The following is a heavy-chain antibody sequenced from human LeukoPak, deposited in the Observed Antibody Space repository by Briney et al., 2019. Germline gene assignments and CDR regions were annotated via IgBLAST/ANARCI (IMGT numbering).Heavy chain of an antibody. CDR2: IYYSGNT. CDR1: GGSISRYY. D-gene: IGHD3-22*01. Sequence: PSETLSLTCTVSGGSISRYYWGWIRQPPGKGLEWIGSIYYSGNTYYNPSLKSRVTISGDTSKNQFSLRLSSVTAADTAVYYCARLSYYYDSSGSHPFDYWGQGALVTVSS. J-gene: IGHJ4*02. V-gene: IGHV4-39*01. CDR3: ARLSYYYDSSGSHPFDY.